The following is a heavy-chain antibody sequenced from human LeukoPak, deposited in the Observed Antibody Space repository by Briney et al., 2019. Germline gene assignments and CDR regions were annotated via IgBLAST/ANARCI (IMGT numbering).Heavy chain of an antibody. J-gene: IGHJ4*02. CDR1: GFSFTSYG. CDR3: AEGDYDQDFDY. D-gene: IGHD4-17*01. CDR2: ISNSGDTT. V-gene: IGHV3-23*01. Sequence: PGGSLRLSCAASGFSFTSYGMSWVRQAPGKGLEWVSSISNSGDTTYYADAVKGRFTISRDNSKNTLYLQMNSLRAEDTALYYCAEGDYDQDFDYWGQGTLVTVSS.